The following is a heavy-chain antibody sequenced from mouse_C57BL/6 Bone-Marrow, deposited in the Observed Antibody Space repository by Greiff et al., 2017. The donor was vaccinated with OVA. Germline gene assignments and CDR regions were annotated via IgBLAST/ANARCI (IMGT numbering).Heavy chain of an antibody. V-gene: IGHV1-59*01. CDR2: IDPSESYT. J-gene: IGHJ3*01. CDR1: GYTFTSYW. CDR3: APIYYDYEAWFAY. Sequence: QVQLQQPGAELVRPGTSVKLSCKASGYTFTSYWMHWVKQRPGQGLEWIGVIDPSESYTNYNQKCKGKATLTVDTSSSTAYMQLSSLTSEDSAVYYCAPIYYDYEAWFAYWGQGTLVTVSA. D-gene: IGHD2-4*01.